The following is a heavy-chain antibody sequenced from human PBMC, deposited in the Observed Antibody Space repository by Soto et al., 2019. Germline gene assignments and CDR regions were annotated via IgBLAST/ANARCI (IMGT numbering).Heavy chain of an antibody. D-gene: IGHD6-13*01. Sequence: SETLSLTCTVSVASISGFYWSWIRKSAGKGLEWIWRIYATGTTYYNPSLKSRVIMSVDTSKKQFSLKLRSVTAADAAVYYCGREGKQPVRDWFDPWGQGISVTVSS. V-gene: IGHV4-4*07. CDR3: GREGKQPVRDWFDP. CDR1: VASISGFY. CDR2: IYATGTT. J-gene: IGHJ5*02.